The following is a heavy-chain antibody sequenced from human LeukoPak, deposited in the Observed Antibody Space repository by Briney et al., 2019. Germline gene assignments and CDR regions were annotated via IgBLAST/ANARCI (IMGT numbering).Heavy chain of an antibody. Sequence: KYGESLKISCKGSGYSFTSYWVGWVRQMPGKGLEWMGIIYPGDSDTRYSPSFQGQVTISADKSISTAYLQWSSLRASDTAMYYCARAYSSSWPFDPWGQGTLVTVSS. CDR1: GYSFTSYW. CDR3: ARAYSSSWPFDP. CDR2: IYPGDSDT. D-gene: IGHD6-13*01. V-gene: IGHV5-51*01. J-gene: IGHJ5*02.